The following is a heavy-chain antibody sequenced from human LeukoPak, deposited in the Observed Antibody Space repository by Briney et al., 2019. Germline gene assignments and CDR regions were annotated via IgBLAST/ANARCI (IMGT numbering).Heavy chain of an antibody. V-gene: IGHV3-53*01. CDR2: IHSGGKT. J-gene: IGHJ4*02. D-gene: IGHD2-15*01. CDR3: TRDLNSGGSC. CDR1: GFTVSSSF. Sequence: GGSLRLSCAASGFTVSSSFMSWVRQAPGKGLEWVSVIHSGGKTYYADSVKGRFSISRDNSKNTLYLQMNSLRAQDTAVYYCTRDLNSGGSCWGQGALVTVSS.